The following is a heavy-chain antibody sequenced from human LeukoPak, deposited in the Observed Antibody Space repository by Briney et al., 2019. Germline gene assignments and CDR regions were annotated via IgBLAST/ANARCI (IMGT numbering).Heavy chain of an antibody. Sequence: ASVKVSCKASGYTFTSYAMHWVRQAPGQRLEWMGWINAGNGNTKYSQEFQGRVTITRDTSASTAYMELRSLRSDDTAVYYCARDPPNYYDSSGYYFQFDYWGQGTLVTVSS. D-gene: IGHD3-22*01. CDR3: ARDPPNYYDSSGYYFQFDY. V-gene: IGHV1-3*01. CDR1: GYTFTSYA. CDR2: INAGNGNT. J-gene: IGHJ4*02.